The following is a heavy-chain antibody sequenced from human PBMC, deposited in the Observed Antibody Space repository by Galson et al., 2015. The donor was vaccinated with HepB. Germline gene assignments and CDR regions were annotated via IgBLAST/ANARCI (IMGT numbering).Heavy chain of an antibody. J-gene: IGHJ6*02. CDR3: ASLSTRNQHSSGWYALNYGMDV. CDR1: GYSFTSYW. CDR2: IDPSDSYT. Sequence: QSGAEVKKPGGSLRISCKGSGYSFTSYWISWVRQMPGKGLEWMGRIDPSDSYTNYSPSFQGHVTISADKSISTAYLQWSSLKATDTAMYYCASLSTRNQHSSGWYALNYGMDVWGQGTTVTVSS. D-gene: IGHD6-19*01. V-gene: IGHV5-10-1*01.